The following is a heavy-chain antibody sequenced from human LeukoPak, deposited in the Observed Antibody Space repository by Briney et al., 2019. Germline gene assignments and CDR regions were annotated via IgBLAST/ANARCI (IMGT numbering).Heavy chain of an antibody. D-gene: IGHD3-22*01. V-gene: IGHV1-69*05. CDR2: IIPIFGTA. CDR3: ARGINYDSSAPTPAFDI. Sequence: SVKVSCKASGGTFSGYAISWVRQAPGQGLEWMGRIIPIFGTANYAQKFQGRVTITTDESTSTAYMELSSLRSEDTAVYYCARGINYDSSAPTPAFDIWGQGTMVTVSS. J-gene: IGHJ3*02. CDR1: GGTFSGYA.